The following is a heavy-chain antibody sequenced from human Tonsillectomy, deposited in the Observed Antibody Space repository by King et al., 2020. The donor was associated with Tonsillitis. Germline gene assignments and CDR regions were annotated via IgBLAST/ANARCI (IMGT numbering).Heavy chain of an antibody. J-gene: IGHJ5*02. CDR3: ARGGEYYYGSGSYSPANWFDP. V-gene: IGHV4-34*01. Sequence: VQLQQWGAGLLKPSETLSLTCAVYGGSFSGYYWTWIRQPPGKGLEWIGEINHSGSTNYNPSLKSRVPISVDTSKNQFSLKLSPVTAADTAVYYCARGGEYYYGSGSYSPANWFDPWGQGTLVTVSS. CDR1: GGSFSGYY. D-gene: IGHD3-10*01. CDR2: INHSGST.